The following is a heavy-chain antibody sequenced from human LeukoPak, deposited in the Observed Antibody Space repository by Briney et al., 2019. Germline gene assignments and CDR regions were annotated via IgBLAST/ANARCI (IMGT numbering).Heavy chain of an antibody. CDR3: ARRPPYYDFWSGSPGGFDP. CDR1: GGSISSYY. J-gene: IGHJ5*02. D-gene: IGHD3-3*01. Sequence: PSETLSLTCTVSGGSISSYYWSWIRQPPGKGLEWIGFIYYSGSTNYNPSLKSRVTISVDTSKNQFSLKLSSVTAADTAVYYCARRPPYYDFWSGSPGGFDPWGQGTLVTVSS. CDR2: IYYSGST. V-gene: IGHV4-59*08.